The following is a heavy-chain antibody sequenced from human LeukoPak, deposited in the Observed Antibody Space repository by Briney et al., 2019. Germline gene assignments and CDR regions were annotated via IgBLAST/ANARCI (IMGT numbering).Heavy chain of an antibody. J-gene: IGHJ5*02. CDR2: IYHSGST. V-gene: IGHV4-30-2*01. D-gene: IGHD6-13*01. Sequence: PSETLSLTCTVSGGSISSGGYYWSWIRQPPGKGLEWIGYIYHSGSTYYNPSLKSRVTISVDTSKNQFSLKLSSVTAADTAVYYCARGGSSPPFGPWGQGTLVTVSS. CDR1: GGSISSGGYY. CDR3: ARGGSSPPFGP.